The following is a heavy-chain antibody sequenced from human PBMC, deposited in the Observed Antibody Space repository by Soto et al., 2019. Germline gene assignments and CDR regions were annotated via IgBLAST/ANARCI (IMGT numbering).Heavy chain of an antibody. J-gene: IGHJ6*02. CDR3: ARGLGSSGYYLGDYYYGMDV. CDR2: INPSGGST. Sequence: QVQLVQSGAEVKKPGASVKVSCKASGYTFTSYYMHWVRQAPGQGLEWMGIINPSGGSTSYAQKFQGRVTMTRDTSTSTVYMELGSLRSEYTAVYYCARGLGSSGYYLGDYYYGMDVWGQGTTVTVSS. V-gene: IGHV1-46*01. CDR1: GYTFTSYY. D-gene: IGHD3-22*01.